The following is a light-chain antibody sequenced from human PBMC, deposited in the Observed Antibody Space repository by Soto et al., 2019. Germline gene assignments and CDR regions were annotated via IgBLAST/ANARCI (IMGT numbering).Light chain of an antibody. Sequence: AIRMTQSPSSLSASTGDRVTITCRASQGISSYLAWYQQKPGKAPKLLIYAASPLQSGVPSRFSGSGSGTDFTLTISCLQSEDFATYYCQQYYSYPGTFGQGTKLEIK. CDR3: QQYYSYPGT. CDR1: QGISSY. V-gene: IGKV1-8*01. CDR2: AAS. J-gene: IGKJ2*01.